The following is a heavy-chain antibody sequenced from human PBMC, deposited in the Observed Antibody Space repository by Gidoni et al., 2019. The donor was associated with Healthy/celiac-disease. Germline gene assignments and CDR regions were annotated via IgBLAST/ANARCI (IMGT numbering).Heavy chain of an antibody. CDR1: GYTFTGYD. J-gene: IGHJ5*02. CDR3: ARSRYCSSTSCYIWFDP. V-gene: IGHV1-2*04. D-gene: IGHD2-2*02. CDR2: INPTSGGT. Sequence: QVQLVQSGAEVKKPGASVRVSCKASGYTFTGYDMHWVRQAPGQGLEWMGWINPTSGGTNYAQKFQGWVTMTRDTSISTAYMELSRLRSDDTAVYYCARSRYCSSTSCYIWFDPWGQGTLVTVSS.